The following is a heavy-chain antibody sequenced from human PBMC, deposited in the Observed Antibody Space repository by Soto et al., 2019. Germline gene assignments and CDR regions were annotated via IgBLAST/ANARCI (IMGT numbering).Heavy chain of an antibody. CDR2: IYHSGTT. J-gene: IGHJ5*02. CDR1: GFSISSGYF. V-gene: IGHV4-38-2*02. Sequence: SETLSLTCAVSGFSISSGYFWGWIRQPPGKGPEWLGSIYHSGTTYYNPSVKGRVTISVDTSKNHFSLKMSYVTAADTAVYYSARDSSGYYWFDPWGQGTLVTVSS. CDR3: ARDSSGYYWFDP. D-gene: IGHD3-22*01.